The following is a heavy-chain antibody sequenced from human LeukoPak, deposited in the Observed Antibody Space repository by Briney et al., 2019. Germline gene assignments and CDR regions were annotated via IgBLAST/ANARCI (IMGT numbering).Heavy chain of an antibody. CDR3: ARVGSGATPFDY. J-gene: IGHJ4*02. CDR2: IYPGDSHT. CDR1: GYIFATYW. Sequence: GESLKISCKGSGYIFATYWINWVRQVPGKGLEWMGIIYPGDSHTRHSTSFQGQVTITADKSINTAYLQWSSLKASDTAMYYCARVGSGATPFDYWGQGTLVTVSS. V-gene: IGHV5-51*01. D-gene: IGHD1-26*01.